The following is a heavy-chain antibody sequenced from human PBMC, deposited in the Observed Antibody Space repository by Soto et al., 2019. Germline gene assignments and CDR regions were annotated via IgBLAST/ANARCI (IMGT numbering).Heavy chain of an antibody. J-gene: IGHJ4*01. CDR3: ARDGGRHSGGIDY. V-gene: IGHV1-69*01. D-gene: IGHD1-26*01. CDR2: IIPIFGTA. CDR1: GGTFSSYS. Sequence: QVQLVQSGAEVKKPGSSVKVSCKASGGTFSSYSMNWVRQAPGQGLEWMGEIIPIFGTANYAQKFQGRVTITADESTSTAYMELSXXXXXXXXVYYCARDGGRHSGGIDYWGXGXLVTVSS.